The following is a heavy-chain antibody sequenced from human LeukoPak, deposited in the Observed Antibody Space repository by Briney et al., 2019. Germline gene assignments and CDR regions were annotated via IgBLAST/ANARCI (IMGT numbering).Heavy chain of an antibody. Sequence: GRSLRLSCAASGFTFSSYGMHWVRQAPGKGLEWVAVISYDGSNKYYADSVKGRFTISRDNSKNTLYLQMNSLRAEDTAVYYCAKDSEDRGVITPLDYWGQGTLVTVSS. CDR3: AKDSEDRGVITPLDY. CDR2: ISYDGSNK. J-gene: IGHJ4*02. CDR1: GFTFSSYG. D-gene: IGHD3-10*01. V-gene: IGHV3-30*18.